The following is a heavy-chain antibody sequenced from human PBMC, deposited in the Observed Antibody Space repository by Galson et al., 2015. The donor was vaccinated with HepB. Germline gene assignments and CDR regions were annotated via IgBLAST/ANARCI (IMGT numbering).Heavy chain of an antibody. CDR2: ISSSGSTI. CDR1: GFTFSDYY. V-gene: IGHV3-11*01. J-gene: IGHJ6*02. Sequence: SLRLSCAASGFTFSDYYMSWIRQAPGKGLEWVSYISSSGSTIYYADSVKGRFTISRDNAKNSLYLQMNSLRAEDTAVYYCARDGYYDFWSGYRNYYYYGMDVWGQGTTVTVSS. CDR3: ARDGYYDFWSGYRNYYYYGMDV. D-gene: IGHD3-3*01.